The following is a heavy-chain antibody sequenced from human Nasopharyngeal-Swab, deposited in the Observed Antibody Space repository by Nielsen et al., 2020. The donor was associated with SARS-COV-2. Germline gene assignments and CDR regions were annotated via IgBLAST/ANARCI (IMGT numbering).Heavy chain of an antibody. CDR3: ARDNASHSLDY. CDR1: GFTFSSYA. J-gene: IGHJ4*02. CDR2: IAYDGSNK. D-gene: IGHD2-21*01. Sequence: GESLKIACAASGFTFSSYAMHWVRQAPGKGLEWVAVIAYDGSNKYYADSVKGRFTISRDNSKNTLYLQMNSLRAEDTAVYYCARDNASHSLDYWGQGNLVTVSS. V-gene: IGHV3-30-3*01.